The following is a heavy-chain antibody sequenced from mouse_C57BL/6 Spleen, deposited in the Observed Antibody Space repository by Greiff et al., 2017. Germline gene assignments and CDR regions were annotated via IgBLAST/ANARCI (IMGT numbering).Heavy chain of an antibody. V-gene: IGHV1-75*01. CDR3: ARYGGGLDGPRYFDV. CDR2: IFPGSGST. D-gene: IGHD2-3*01. CDR1: GYTFTDYY. Sequence: QVQLQQSGPELVKPGASVKISCKASGYTFTDYYINWVKQRPGQGLEWIGWIFPGSGSTYYNEKFKGKATLTVDKSSSTAYMLLSSLTSEDSAVYFCARYGGGLDGPRYFDVWGTGTTVTVSS. J-gene: IGHJ1*03.